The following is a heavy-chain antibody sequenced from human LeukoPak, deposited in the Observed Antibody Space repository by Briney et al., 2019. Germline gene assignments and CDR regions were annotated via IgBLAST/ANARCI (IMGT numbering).Heavy chain of an antibody. CDR3: ARGEDIVVVPAAMAFDY. V-gene: IGHV1-46*03. D-gene: IGHD2-2*01. Sequence: GASVKVSCKASGSTFSSYDINWVRQAPGQGLEWMGIINPSGGSTSYAQKFQGRVTMTRDTSTSTVYMELSSLRSEDTAVYYCARGEDIVVVPAAMAFDYWGQGTLVTVSS. CDR2: INPSGGST. J-gene: IGHJ4*02. CDR1: GSTFSSYD.